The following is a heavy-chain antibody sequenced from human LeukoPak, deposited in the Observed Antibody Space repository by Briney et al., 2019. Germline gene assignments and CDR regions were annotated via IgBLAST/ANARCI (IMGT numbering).Heavy chain of an antibody. CDR1: GYTFTGYY. Sequence: ASVKVSCKASGYTFTGYYMHWVRQAPGQGLEWMGWINPNSGGTNYAQKFQGWVTMTRDTSISTAYMELSRLRSDNTAVYYCARAYSSGSLDYWGQGTLVTVSS. J-gene: IGHJ4*02. D-gene: IGHD6-19*01. CDR3: ARAYSSGSLDY. V-gene: IGHV1-2*04. CDR2: INPNSGGT.